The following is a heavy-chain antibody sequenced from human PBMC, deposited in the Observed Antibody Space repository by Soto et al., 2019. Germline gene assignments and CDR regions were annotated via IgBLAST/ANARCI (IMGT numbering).Heavy chain of an antibody. V-gene: IGHV4-31*03. D-gene: IGHD2-15*01. J-gene: IGHJ3*02. CDR3: ARSEGYCSGGSCYWLDAFDI. CDR1: GGSIRSGGYY. Sequence: QVQLQESGPGLVKPSQTLSLTCTVSGGSIRSGGYYWSWIRQHPGKGLEWIGYIYYSGSTYYNPSLKSRVTISVDTSKNQFSLKLSSVTAADTAVYYCARSEGYCSGGSCYWLDAFDIWGQGTIVNVSS. CDR2: IYYSGST.